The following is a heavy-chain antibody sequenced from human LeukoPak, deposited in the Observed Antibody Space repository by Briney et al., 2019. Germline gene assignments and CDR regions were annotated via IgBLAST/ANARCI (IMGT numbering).Heavy chain of an antibody. CDR3: ARVLPFYYYMDV. D-gene: IGHD3-16*01. CDR1: GFSFSDYY. V-gene: IGHV3-11*04. CDR2: IDHSGSTI. J-gene: IGHJ6*03. Sequence: GGSLRLSCAASGFSFSDYYMTWIRQAPGKGLEWVSYIDHSGSTIYYADSVKGRFTIPRDNAKNSLYLQMNSLRAEDAAVYYCARVLPFYYYMDVWGKGTTVTVSS.